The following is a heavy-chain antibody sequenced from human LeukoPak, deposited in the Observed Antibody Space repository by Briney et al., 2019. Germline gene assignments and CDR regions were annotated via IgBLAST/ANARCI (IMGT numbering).Heavy chain of an antibody. Sequence: GGSLRLSCAASGFTFSSYAMSWVRQAPGKGLEWVSAISANGGSTYYADSAKGRFTISRDNSKNTVYLQMKSLRAEDTAVYYCVRWGDDFWSTKTEDYWGQGTLVTVTS. V-gene: IGHV3-23*01. CDR3: VRWGDDFWSTKTEDY. CDR1: GFTFSSYA. D-gene: IGHD3-3*01. J-gene: IGHJ4*02. CDR2: ISANGGST.